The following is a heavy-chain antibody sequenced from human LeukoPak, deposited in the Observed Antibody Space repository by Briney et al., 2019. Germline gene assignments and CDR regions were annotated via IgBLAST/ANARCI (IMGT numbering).Heavy chain of an antibody. CDR1: GFTFSSYA. Sequence: QAGGSLRLSCAASGFTFSSYAMSRVRQAPGKGLEWVSAISGSGGSTYYADSVKGRFTISRDNSKNTLYLQMNSLRAEDTAVYYCAKSMVLELPFYFNYWGQGTLVTVSS. D-gene: IGHD1-7*01. CDR2: ISGSGGST. V-gene: IGHV3-23*01. J-gene: IGHJ4*02. CDR3: AKSMVLELPFYFNY.